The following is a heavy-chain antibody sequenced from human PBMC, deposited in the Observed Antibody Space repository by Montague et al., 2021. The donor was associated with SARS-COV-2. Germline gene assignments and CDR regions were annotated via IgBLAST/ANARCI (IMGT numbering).Heavy chain of an antibody. CDR3: AKDLILGSGTRFDY. V-gene: IGHV3-43*01. CDR2: ISWDGGST. J-gene: IGHJ4*02. D-gene: IGHD6-13*01. Sequence: SLRLSCAASGFTFDDYTMHWVRQAPGKGLEWVSLISWDGGSTYYADSVKGRFTISRDNSKNSLYLQMNSLGTEDTALYYCAKDLILGSGTRFDYWGQGTLVTVSS. CDR1: GFTFDDYT.